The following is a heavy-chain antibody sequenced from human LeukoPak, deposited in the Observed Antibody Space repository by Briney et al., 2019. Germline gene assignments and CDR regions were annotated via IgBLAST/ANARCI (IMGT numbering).Heavy chain of an antibody. CDR3: SNSYCGGDCYSGGYFDY. J-gene: IGHJ4*02. V-gene: IGHV3-49*04. D-gene: IGHD2-21*02. CDR2: IRSKAYGGTT. CDR1: GFTFTNAW. Sequence: SGGSLRLSCAASGFTFTNAWMSWVRQAPGKGLEWVGFIRSKAYGGTTEYAASVKGRFTISRDDSKSIAYLQMNSLKTEDTAVYYCSNSYCGGDCYSGGYFDYWGQGTLVTVSS.